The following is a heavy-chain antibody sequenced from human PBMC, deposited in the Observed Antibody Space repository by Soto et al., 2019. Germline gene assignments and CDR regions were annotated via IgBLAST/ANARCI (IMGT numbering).Heavy chain of an antibody. CDR3: ARAKVGAKDLFDY. CDR2: IYYSGST. V-gene: IGHV4-39*01. CDR1: GGSISSSSYY. J-gene: IGHJ4*02. Sequence: SETLSLTCPVSGGSISSSSYYWGWIRQPPGKGLEWIGSIYYSGSTYYNPSLKSRVTISVDTSKNQFSLKLSSVTAADTAVYYCARAKVGAKDLFDYWGQGTLVTVSS. D-gene: IGHD1-26*01.